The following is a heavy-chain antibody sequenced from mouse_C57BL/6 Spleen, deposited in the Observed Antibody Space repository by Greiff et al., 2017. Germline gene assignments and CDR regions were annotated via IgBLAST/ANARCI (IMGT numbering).Heavy chain of an antibody. D-gene: IGHD1-1*01. CDR1: GYTFTEYT. CDR3: ARHEGRYGSSLYYAMDY. CDR2: FYPGSGSI. V-gene: IGHV1-62-2*01. J-gene: IGHJ4*01. Sequence: VQLQQSGAELVKPGASVKLSCKASGYTFTEYTIHWVKQRSGQGLEWIGWFYPGSGSIKYNEKFKDKATLTADKSSSTVYMELSRLTSEDSAVYFCARHEGRYGSSLYYAMDYWGQGTSVTVSS.